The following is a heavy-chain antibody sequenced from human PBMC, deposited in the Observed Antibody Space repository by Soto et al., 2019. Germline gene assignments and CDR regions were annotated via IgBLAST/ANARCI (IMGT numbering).Heavy chain of an antibody. CDR2: ISYDGSNK. J-gene: IGHJ4*02. CDR1: GFTFSSYA. CDR3: ARSTVVTPKYNY. Sequence: GGSLRLSCAASGFTFSSYAMHWVRQAPGKGLEWVAVISYDGSNKYYADSVKGRFTIPRDNSKNTLYLQMNSLRAEDTAVYYCARSTVVTPKYNYWGQGTLVTVSS. V-gene: IGHV3-30-3*01. D-gene: IGHD4-17*01.